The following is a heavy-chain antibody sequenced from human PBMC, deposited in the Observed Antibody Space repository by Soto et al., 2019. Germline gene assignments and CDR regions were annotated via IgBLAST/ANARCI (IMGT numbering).Heavy chain of an antibody. J-gene: IGHJ4*02. CDR1: GFTFSSYA. D-gene: IGHD3-22*01. CDR3: AKGHYDSSGYFDY. CDR2: ISGSGGST. Sequence: PGGSLRLSCAASGFTFSSYAMSWVRQAPGKGLEWVPAISGSGGSTYYADSVKGRFTISRDNSKNTLYLQMNSLRAEDTAVYYCAKGHYDSSGYFDYWGQGTLVTVSS. V-gene: IGHV3-23*01.